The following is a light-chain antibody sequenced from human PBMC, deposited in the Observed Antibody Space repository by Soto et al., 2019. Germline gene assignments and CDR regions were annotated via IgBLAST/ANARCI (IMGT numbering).Light chain of an antibody. Sequence: QSVLTQPPSVSGAPGQRVTISCTGYNSNIGAGYDVHWYQQLPGTAPKLLIYGNSNRPSGVPDRFSVSKSGTSASLAITGLQAEDEADYYCQSYDSSLSGWVLGGGTKLTVL. CDR1: NSNIGAGYD. V-gene: IGLV1-40*01. CDR2: GNS. CDR3: QSYDSSLSGWV. J-gene: IGLJ3*02.